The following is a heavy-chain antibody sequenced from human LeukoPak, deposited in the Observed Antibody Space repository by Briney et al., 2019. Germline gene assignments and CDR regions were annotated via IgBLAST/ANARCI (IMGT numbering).Heavy chain of an antibody. Sequence: PGRSLRLSCAASGFTFSSYATHWVRQAPGKGLEWVAVISYDGSNKYYADSVKGRFTISRDNSKNTLYLQMNSLRAEDTAVYYCAKEGFDYGGIGDAFDIWGQGTMVTVSS. CDR1: GFTFSSYA. CDR3: AKEGFDYGGIGDAFDI. J-gene: IGHJ3*02. V-gene: IGHV3-30-3*01. CDR2: ISYDGSNK. D-gene: IGHD4-23*01.